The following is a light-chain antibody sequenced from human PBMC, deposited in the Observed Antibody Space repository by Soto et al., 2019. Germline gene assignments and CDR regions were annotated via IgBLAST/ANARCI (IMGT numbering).Light chain of an antibody. CDR3: TSYTTNNIPQIV. CDR1: SSDVGGYNY. J-gene: IGLJ1*01. CDR2: DVS. Sequence: QSVLTQPASVSGSPGQSINISCTGTSSDVGGYNYVSWYQHHPGKAPKLIIYDVSNRPSGVSNPFSGSKSGNTASLTISGLQPEDEADNYCTSYTTNNIPQIVFVTGTMVTVL. V-gene: IGLV2-14*03.